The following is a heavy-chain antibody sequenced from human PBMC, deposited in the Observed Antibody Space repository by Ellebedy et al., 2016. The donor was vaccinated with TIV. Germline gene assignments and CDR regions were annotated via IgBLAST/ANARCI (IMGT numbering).Heavy chain of an antibody. CDR2: ISSSSSTI. V-gene: IGHV3-48*02. J-gene: IGHJ4*02. D-gene: IGHD3-10*02. Sequence: GGSLRLSCAAFGFTFSSYSMNWVRQAPGKRLEWVSYISSSSSTIYYADSVKGRFTISRDNAKNSLYLQMNGLRDEDTAVYYCARGLTMYYFDYWGQGTLVTVSS. CDR1: GFTFSSYS. CDR3: ARGLTMYYFDY.